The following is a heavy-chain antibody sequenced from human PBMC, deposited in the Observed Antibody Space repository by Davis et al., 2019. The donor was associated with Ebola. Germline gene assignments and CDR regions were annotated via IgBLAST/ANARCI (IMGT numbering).Heavy chain of an antibody. CDR2: IIPIFGTA. D-gene: IGHD2-15*01. J-gene: IGHJ6*02. V-gene: IGHV1-69*06. CDR3: ARLVGGVAAELVGMDV. CDR1: GGTFSSYA. Sequence: AASVKVSCKASGGTFSSYAISWVRQAPGQGLEWMGGIIPIFGTANYAQKFQGRVTITADKSTSTAYMELSSLKASDTAMYYCARLVGGVAAELVGMDVWGQGTTVTVSS.